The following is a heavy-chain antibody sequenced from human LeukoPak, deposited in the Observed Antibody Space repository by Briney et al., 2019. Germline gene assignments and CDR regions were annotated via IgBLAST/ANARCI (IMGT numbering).Heavy chain of an antibody. CDR1: GFTFSSYS. V-gene: IGHV3-21*01. D-gene: IGHD6-13*01. Sequence: GGSLRLSCAASGFTFSSYSMNWVRQAPGKGLEWVSSISSSSSYIYYADSVKGRFTISRDNAKNSLYLQMNSLRAEDTAVYYCARAGGHSSSPPDYWGQGTLVTVSS. CDR3: ARAGGHSSSPPDY. J-gene: IGHJ4*02. CDR2: ISSSSSYI.